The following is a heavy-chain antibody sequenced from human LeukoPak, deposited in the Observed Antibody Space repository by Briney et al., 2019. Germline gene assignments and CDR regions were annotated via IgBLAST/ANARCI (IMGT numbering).Heavy chain of an antibody. CDR1: GGSFSGYY. D-gene: IGHD5-18*01. CDR3: ARVLTSYGRNHDY. V-gene: IGHV4-34*01. J-gene: IGHJ4*02. CDR2: INHSGST. Sequence: SETLSLTCAVYGGSFSGYYWSWIRQPPGKGLEWIGEINHSGSTNYNPSLKSRVTISVDTSKNQFSLKLSSVTAADTAVYYCARVLTSYGRNHDYWGQGTLVTVSS.